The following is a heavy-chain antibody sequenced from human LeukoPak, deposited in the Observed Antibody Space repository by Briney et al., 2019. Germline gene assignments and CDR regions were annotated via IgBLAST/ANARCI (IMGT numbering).Heavy chain of an antibody. CDR3: ASLGYCSGGSCYGDAFDI. CDR2: IYHSGST. Sequence: PSETLSLTCAVSGGSISSGGYSWSWIRQPPGKGLEWIGYIYHSGSTYYNPSLKSRVTISVDRSKNQFSLKLSSVTAADTAVYYCASLGYCSGGSCYGDAFDIWGQGTMVTVSS. CDR1: GGSISSGGYS. V-gene: IGHV4-30-2*01. J-gene: IGHJ3*02. D-gene: IGHD2-15*01.